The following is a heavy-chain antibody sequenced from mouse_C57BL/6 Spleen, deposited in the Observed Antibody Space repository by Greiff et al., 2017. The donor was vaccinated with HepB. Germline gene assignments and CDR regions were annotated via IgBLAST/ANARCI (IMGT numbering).Heavy chain of an antibody. D-gene: IGHD2-5*01. Sequence: EVQLVESGGGLVQPKGSLKLSCAASGFSFNTYAMNWVRQAPGKGLEWVARIRSKSNNYATYYADSVKDRFTISRDDSESMLYLQMNNLKTEDTAMYYCVRQGTYYSNYEAMDYWGQGTSVTVSS. J-gene: IGHJ4*01. CDR1: GFSFNTYA. CDR2: IRSKSNNYAT. V-gene: IGHV10-1*01. CDR3: VRQGTYYSNYEAMDY.